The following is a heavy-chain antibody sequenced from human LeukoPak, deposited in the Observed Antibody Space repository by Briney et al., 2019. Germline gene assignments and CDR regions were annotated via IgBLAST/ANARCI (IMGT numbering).Heavy chain of an antibody. J-gene: IGHJ4*02. CDR1: GGTFSSYA. V-gene: IGHV1-69*13. CDR2: IIPIFGTA. CDR3: ARGSSVAGHFDY. D-gene: IGHD6-19*01. Sequence: SVKVSCKASGGTFSSYAISWVRQAPGQGLGWRGGIIPIFGTANYAQKFQGRVTITADESTSTAYMELSSLRSEDTAVYYCARGSSVAGHFDYWGQGTLVTVSS.